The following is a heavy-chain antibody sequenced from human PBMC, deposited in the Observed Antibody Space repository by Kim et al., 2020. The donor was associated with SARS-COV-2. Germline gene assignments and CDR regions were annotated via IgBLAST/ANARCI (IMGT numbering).Heavy chain of an antibody. D-gene: IGHD3-16*01. Sequence: GGSLRLSCAASGFTFSSYGMHWVRQAPGKGLEWVAVIWYDGSNKYYADSVKGRFTISRDNSKNTLYLQMNSLRAEDTAVYYCAKDRVPPTYYDYVWGRSTQLDYWGQGTLVTVSS. CDR3: AKDRVPPTYYDYVWGRSTQLDY. CDR2: IWYDGSNK. CDR1: GFTFSSYG. V-gene: IGHV3-33*06. J-gene: IGHJ4*02.